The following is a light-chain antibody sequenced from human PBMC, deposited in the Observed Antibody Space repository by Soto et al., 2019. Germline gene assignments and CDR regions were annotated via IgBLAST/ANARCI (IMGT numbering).Light chain of an antibody. CDR2: AAS. CDR1: QTISTH. V-gene: IGKV1-39*01. Sequence: DIQMTQSPSSLSASVRDRVTITCRASQTISTHLNWYQQKPGNAPKLLIYAASTLQSGVPSRFSGSGSGTDFTLTINSLKPEDFATYYCQQSLTIPYTFGQGTKLEIK. J-gene: IGKJ2*01. CDR3: QQSLTIPYT.